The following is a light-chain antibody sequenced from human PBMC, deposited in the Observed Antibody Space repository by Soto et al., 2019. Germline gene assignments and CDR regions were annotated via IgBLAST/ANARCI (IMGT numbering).Light chain of an antibody. CDR1: QSVSSY. Sequence: EIVLTQSPATLSLSPGERATLSCGASQSVSSYLAWYQQTPGQAPRLLIYGASTRATGIPARFSGSGSGTEFTLTISSLQSEDFAVYYCQQYNNWPPWTFGQGTKL. CDR2: GAS. J-gene: IGKJ1*01. CDR3: QQYNNWPPWT. V-gene: IGKV3-15*01.